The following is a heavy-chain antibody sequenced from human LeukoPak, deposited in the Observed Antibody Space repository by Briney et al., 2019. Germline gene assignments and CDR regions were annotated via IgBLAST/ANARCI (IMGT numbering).Heavy chain of an antibody. CDR2: IYTSGDT. CDR1: GVTVSGSY. V-gene: IGHV3-66*01. CDR3: VRVRYSGSWFPVPNFDC. J-gene: IGHJ4*02. Sequence: GGSLRLSCAASGVTVSGSYMSWARQAPGKGLEWVSVIYTSGDTYYADSVKGRFTISRDSSKNALYLQMNTLRTEDTAVYYCVRVRYSGSWFPVPNFDCWGQGTLVTVS. D-gene: IGHD1-26*01.